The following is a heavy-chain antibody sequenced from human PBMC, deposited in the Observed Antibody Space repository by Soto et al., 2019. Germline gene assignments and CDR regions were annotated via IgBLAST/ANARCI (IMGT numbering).Heavy chain of an antibody. D-gene: IGHD5-18*01. CDR1: GGTFNSYT. V-gene: IGHV1-69*04. J-gene: IGHJ3*02. CDR3: ARDREMATAYDAFDI. CDR2: IIPILGIA. Sequence: AASVKLCCKASGGTFNSYTISWVRQDNGQGLEWMGRIIPILGIANYAQKFQGRVTITADKSTSTAYMELSSLRSEDTAVYYCARDREMATAYDAFDIWGQGTMVTVSS.